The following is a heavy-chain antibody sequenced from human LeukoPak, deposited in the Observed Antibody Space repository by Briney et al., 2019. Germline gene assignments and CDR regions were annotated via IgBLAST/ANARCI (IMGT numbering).Heavy chain of an antibody. CDR3: ARGESSGWSPSPLDY. J-gene: IGHJ4*02. CDR2: ISSSSSYI. CDR1: GFTFSSYS. V-gene: IGHV3-21*01. D-gene: IGHD6-19*01. Sequence: KTGGSLRLSCAASGFTFSSYSMNWVRQAPGKGLEWVSSISSSSSYIYYADSVKGRFTISRDNAKNSLYLQMNSLGAEDTAVYYCARGESSGWSPSPLDYWGQGTLVTVSS.